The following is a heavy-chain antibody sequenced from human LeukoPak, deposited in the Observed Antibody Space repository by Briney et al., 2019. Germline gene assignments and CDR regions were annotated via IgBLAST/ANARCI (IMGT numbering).Heavy chain of an antibody. CDR3: ARQGSVVAANFDY. V-gene: IGHV3-30-3*01. Sequence: GGSLRLSCAASGFTFSSYAMHWVRQAPGKGLEWVAVMSYDGSNKYYADSVKGRFTISRDNSKNTLYLQMNSLRAEDTAVYYCARQGSVVAANFDYWGQGTLVTVSS. CDR1: GFTFSSYA. D-gene: IGHD2-15*01. J-gene: IGHJ4*02. CDR2: MSYDGSNK.